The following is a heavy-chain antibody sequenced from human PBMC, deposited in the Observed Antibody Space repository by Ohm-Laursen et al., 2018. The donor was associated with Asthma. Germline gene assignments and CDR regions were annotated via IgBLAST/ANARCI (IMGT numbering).Heavy chain of an antibody. CDR2: ISYDGSNK. CDR3: ARGYYDFWSGYFDWFDP. D-gene: IGHD3-3*01. J-gene: IGHJ5*02. Sequence: SLRLSCAASGFTFSSYGMHWVRQAPGKGLEWVAVISYDGSNKYYADSVKGRFTISRDNSKNTLYLQMNSLRAEDTAVYYCARGYYDFWSGYFDWFDPWGQGTLVTVSS. V-gene: IGHV3-30*03. CDR1: GFTFSSYG.